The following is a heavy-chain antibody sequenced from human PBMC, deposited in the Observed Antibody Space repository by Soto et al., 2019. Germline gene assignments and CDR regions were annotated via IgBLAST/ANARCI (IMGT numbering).Heavy chain of an antibody. CDR2: ISYDGSNK. V-gene: IGHV3-30*18. J-gene: IGHJ6*02. D-gene: IGHD1-7*01. CDR3: AKARDWNYYQGYGMDV. Sequence: PGGSLRLSCAASGFTFSSYGMHWVRQAPGKGLEWVAVISYDGSNKYYADSVKGRFTISRDNSKNTLYLQMNSLRAEDTAVYYCAKARDWNYYQGYGMDVWGQGTTVTVSS. CDR1: GFTFSSYG.